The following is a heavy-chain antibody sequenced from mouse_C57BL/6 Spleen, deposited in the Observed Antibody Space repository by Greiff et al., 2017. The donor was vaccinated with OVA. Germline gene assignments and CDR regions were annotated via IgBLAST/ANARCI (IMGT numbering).Heavy chain of an antibody. CDR2: IYPGDGDT. Sequence: QVQLQQSGAELVKPGASVKISCKASGYAFSSYWMNWVKQRPGKGLEWIGQIYPGDGDTNYNGKFKGKATLTADKSSSTAYMQLSSLTSEDSAVYFCAREGGTVVNDYYAMDYWGQGTSVTVSS. CDR1: GYAFSSYW. J-gene: IGHJ4*01. V-gene: IGHV1-80*01. D-gene: IGHD1-1*01. CDR3: AREGGTVVNDYYAMDY.